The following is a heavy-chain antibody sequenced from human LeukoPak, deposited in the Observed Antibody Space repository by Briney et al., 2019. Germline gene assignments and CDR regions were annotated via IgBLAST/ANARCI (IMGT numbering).Heavy chain of an antibody. CDR1: GFTFKLYW. CDR2: INDDGSDT. CDR3: VRGGPSTWS. V-gene: IGHV3-74*01. D-gene: IGHD2-15*01. J-gene: IGHJ5*02. Sequence: GGSLRLSCAVSGFTFKLYWMHWVRQAPGKGPVWVSRINDDGSDTTYADSVKGRFTISRDDAKNMLFLQMNSLRAEDTAVYYCVRGGPSTWSWGQGTLVTVSS.